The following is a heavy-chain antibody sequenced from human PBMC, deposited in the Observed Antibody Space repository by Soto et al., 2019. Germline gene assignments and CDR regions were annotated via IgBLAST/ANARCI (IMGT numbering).Heavy chain of an antibody. Sequence: ASVKVSCKAPGGTFSSYAISWVRQAPGQGLEWMGGIIPIFGTANYAQKFQGRVTITADESTSTAYMELSSLRSEDTAVYYCARDRGGEWELLNYYGMDVWGQGTTVTVSS. V-gene: IGHV1-69*13. CDR3: ARDRGGEWELLNYYGMDV. J-gene: IGHJ6*02. D-gene: IGHD1-26*01. CDR2: IIPIFGTA. CDR1: GGTFSSYA.